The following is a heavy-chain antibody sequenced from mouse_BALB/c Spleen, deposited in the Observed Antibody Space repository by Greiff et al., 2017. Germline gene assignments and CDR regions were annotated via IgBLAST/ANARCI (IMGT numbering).Heavy chain of an antibody. CDR2: ISSGGST. V-gene: IGHV5-6-5*01. J-gene: IGHJ4*01. CDR3: ARLYGNYVDYAMDY. Sequence: EVNLVESGGGLVKPGGSLKLSCAASGFTFSSYAMSWVRQTPEKRLEWVASISSGGSTYYPDSVKGRFTISRDNARNILYLQMSSLRSEDTAMYYCARLYGNYVDYAMDYWGQGTSVTVSS. D-gene: IGHD2-1*01. CDR1: GFTFSSYA.